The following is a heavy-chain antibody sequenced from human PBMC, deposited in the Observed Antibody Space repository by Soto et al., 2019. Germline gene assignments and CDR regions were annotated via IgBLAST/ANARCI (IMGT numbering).Heavy chain of an antibody. J-gene: IGHJ4*02. V-gene: IGHV1-18*01. CDR3: ARRIPHDFWLDY. D-gene: IGHD3-3*01. Sequence: QVQLVQSGAEVKKPGASVQVSCKASGYTFTSYGLSWVRQAPGQGLEWMGWISAYNGNTNYAQKLQGRVTMTTDTSTGTAYMELRSMSSDDTAVYYCARRIPHDFWLDYWGEGTLVTVSS. CDR2: ISAYNGNT. CDR1: GYTFTSYG.